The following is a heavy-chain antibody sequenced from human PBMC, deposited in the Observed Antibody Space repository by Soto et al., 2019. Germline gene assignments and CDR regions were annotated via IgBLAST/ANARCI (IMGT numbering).Heavy chain of an antibody. V-gene: IGHV4-34*01. Sequence: SETLSLTCAVYGGSFRGYYWSWIRQPPGKGLEWIGEINHSGSTNYNPSLKSRVTISVDTSKNQFSLKLSSVTAADTAVYYCARGSSSWYGGLDYWGQGTLVTVSS. D-gene: IGHD6-13*01. CDR1: GGSFRGYY. CDR3: ARGSSSWYGGLDY. J-gene: IGHJ4*02. CDR2: INHSGST.